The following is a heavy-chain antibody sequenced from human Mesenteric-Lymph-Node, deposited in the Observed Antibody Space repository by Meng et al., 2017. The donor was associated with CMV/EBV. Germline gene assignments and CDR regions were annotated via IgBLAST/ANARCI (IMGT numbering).Heavy chain of an antibody. CDR2: ITSSARVI. Sequence: GGSLRLSCAASGFPFSDYEMNWVRQAPGKGLEWISYITSSARVIYYADSVKGRFTISRDNAKNSLFLQMNSLRAEDTAVYYCARDRPGAFDIWGQGTMVTVSS. CDR3: ARDRPGAFDI. V-gene: IGHV3-48*03. D-gene: IGHD3-10*01. CDR1: GFPFSDYE. J-gene: IGHJ3*02.